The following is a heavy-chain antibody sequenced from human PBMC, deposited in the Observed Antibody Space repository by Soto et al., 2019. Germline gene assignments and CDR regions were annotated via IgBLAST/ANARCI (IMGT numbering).Heavy chain of an antibody. Sequence: PSETLSLTCAVYGGSFSGYYWSWIRQPPGKGLEWIGEINHSGSTNYNPSLKSRVTISVDTSKNQFSLKLSSVTAADTAVYYCASLRDYYDSSGYSHYYGMDVWGQGTTVTVSS. J-gene: IGHJ6*02. V-gene: IGHV4-34*01. CDR3: ASLRDYYDSSGYSHYYGMDV. CDR1: GGSFSGYY. CDR2: INHSGST. D-gene: IGHD3-22*01.